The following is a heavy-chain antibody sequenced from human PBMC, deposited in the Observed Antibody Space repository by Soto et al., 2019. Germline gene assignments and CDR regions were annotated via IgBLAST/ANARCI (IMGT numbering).Heavy chain of an antibody. D-gene: IGHD3-10*01. Sequence: TLSLTCTVSGGSFSSGGYYWSWIRQHPGKGLEWIGYIYYSGSTYYNPPLKRRGTISVDTSKNQFSLKLSSVTAADTAVYYCARDKNGEIYVIDYWGQGTMVTVSS. CDR1: GGSFSSGGYY. V-gene: IGHV4-30-4*08. CDR3: ARDKNGEIYVIDY. CDR2: IYYSGST. J-gene: IGHJ4*02.